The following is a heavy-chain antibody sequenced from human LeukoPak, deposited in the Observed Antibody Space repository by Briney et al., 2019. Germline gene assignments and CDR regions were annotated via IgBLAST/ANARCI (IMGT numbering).Heavy chain of an antibody. D-gene: IGHD1-1*01. CDR3: AIVAANWKDAVDY. CDR1: GRSISSSSYY. CDR2: IYYSGST. V-gene: IGHV4-39*01. J-gene: IGHJ4*02. Sequence: SETLSLTCTVSGRSISSSSYYWGWLRQPPGKGREWIGSIYYSGSTHYNPSLKSRVPISVDTSKTQFSLTLSSVTAADTAVYYCAIVAANWKDAVDYWGQGTLVTVSS.